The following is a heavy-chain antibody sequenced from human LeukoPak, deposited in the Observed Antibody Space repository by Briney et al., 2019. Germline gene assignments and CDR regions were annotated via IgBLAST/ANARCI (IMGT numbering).Heavy chain of an antibody. D-gene: IGHD4-17*01. CDR2: ISVYNDNT. CDR3: ARDLMDYGDHFDY. V-gene: IGHV1-18*01. J-gene: IGHJ4*02. Sequence: ASVKVSCKASGYIFTTYGITWVRQAPGQGLEWMGWISVYNDNTYYSQKLQGRVTMTTDTSTSTAYMELRSLRSDDTAVYYCARDLMDYGDHFDYWGQGTLVTVSS. CDR1: GYIFTTYG.